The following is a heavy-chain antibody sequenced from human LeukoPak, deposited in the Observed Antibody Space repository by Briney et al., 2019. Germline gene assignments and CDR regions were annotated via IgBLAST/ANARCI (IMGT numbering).Heavy chain of an antibody. J-gene: IGHJ3*02. CDR3: ARSYYYDSSGPNDAFDI. CDR1: GGSISSYY. Sequence: SETLSLTCTVSGGSISSYYWNWIRQPPGKGLEWIGEINHSGSTNYNPSLKSRVTISVDTSKNQFSLKLSSVTAADTAVYYCARSYYYDSSGPNDAFDIWGQGTMVTVSS. D-gene: IGHD3-22*01. V-gene: IGHV4-34*01. CDR2: INHSGST.